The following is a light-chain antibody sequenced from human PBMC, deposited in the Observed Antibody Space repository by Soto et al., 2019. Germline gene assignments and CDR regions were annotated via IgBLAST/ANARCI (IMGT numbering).Light chain of an antibody. CDR2: DVT. CDR1: SSDVGGYNF. J-gene: IGLJ2*01. Sequence: QSALTQPASVSGSPGQSITISCTGTSSDVGGYNFVSWYQQHPGKAPKLMIYDVTNRPSGVSNRFSGSKSGNTASLIISGLQAEDEADYYCSSCTSSSTLVFGGGTKVTVL. V-gene: IGLV2-14*01. CDR3: SSCTSSSTLV.